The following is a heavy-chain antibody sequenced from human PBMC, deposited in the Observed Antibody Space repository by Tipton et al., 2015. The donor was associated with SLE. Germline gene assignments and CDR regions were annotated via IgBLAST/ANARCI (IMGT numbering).Heavy chain of an antibody. Sequence: SLRLSCAASGFTISNYGMSWVRQAPGKGLEWVSLIWHDGSYGYYADSVKGRFTISRDNSENTLFLQMNNLRDDDTAVYYCARDSSSWTSSWYFDLWGRGTLVTVSS. J-gene: IGHJ2*01. CDR1: GFTISNYG. V-gene: IGHV3-33*01. CDR2: IWHDGSYG. D-gene: IGHD6-13*01. CDR3: ARDSSSWTSSWYFDL.